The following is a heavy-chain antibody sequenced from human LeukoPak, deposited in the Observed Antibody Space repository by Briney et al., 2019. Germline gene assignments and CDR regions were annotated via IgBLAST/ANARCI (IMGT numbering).Heavy chain of an antibody. CDR1: GFTFSSYG. V-gene: IGHV3-30*02. J-gene: IGHJ6*03. CDR2: IRYDGSNK. D-gene: IGHD2-2*01. CDR3: ARWCKSRGTSCYGGYYMDV. Sequence: GGSLRLSCAASGFTFSSYGMHWVRQAPGKGLEWVAFIRYDGSNKYYADSVKGRFTISRDNSKNTLYLQMNSLRAEDTAVYYCARWCKSRGTSCYGGYYMDVWGKGTTVTVSS.